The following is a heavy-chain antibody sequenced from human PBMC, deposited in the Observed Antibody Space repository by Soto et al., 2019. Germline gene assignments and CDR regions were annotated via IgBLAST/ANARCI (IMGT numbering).Heavy chain of an antibody. CDR1: GG. D-gene: IGHD2-21*02. CDR3: AKRAYCGGDCFAFDV. CDR2: FMPLFGTA. V-gene: IGHV1-69*01. J-gene: IGHJ3*01. Sequence: QVQLVQSGAEVKKPGPSVRVSCKASGGINWVRQAPGHGLEWMGGFMPLFGTADYAQRFQGRVTITADELTTTSYMELRSLRSEDTAVYYCAKRAYCGGDCFAFDVWGQGTSVTVSS.